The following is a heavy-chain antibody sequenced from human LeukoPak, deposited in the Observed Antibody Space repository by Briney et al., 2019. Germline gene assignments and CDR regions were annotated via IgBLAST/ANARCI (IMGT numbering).Heavy chain of an antibody. CDR3: AKWGDYDVLTGYYVSDC. CDR1: GFTFSNYA. V-gene: IGHV3-23*01. D-gene: IGHD3-9*01. Sequence: PGGSLRLSCAASGFTFSNYAMSWVRQAPGKGLEWVSAITGSGGNTYYADSVKGRFTISRDNSKNTVFLQMNSLRAEDTAVYYCAKWGDYDVLTGYYVSDCWGQGTLVTVSS. CDR2: ITGSGGNT. J-gene: IGHJ4*02.